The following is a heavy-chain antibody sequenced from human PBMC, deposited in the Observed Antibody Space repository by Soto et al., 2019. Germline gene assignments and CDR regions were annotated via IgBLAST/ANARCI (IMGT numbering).Heavy chain of an antibody. V-gene: IGHV3-30-3*01. CDR3: AREQLVEQTIDALDI. CDR2: ISYDGSNK. D-gene: IGHD6-6*01. J-gene: IGHJ3*02. Sequence: GGSLRLSCAASGFTFSSYAMHWVRQAPGKGLEWVAVISYDGSNKYYADSVKGRFTISRDNSKNTLYLQMNSLRAEDTAVYYCAREQLVEQTIDALDIWGQGTLVT. CDR1: GFTFSSYA.